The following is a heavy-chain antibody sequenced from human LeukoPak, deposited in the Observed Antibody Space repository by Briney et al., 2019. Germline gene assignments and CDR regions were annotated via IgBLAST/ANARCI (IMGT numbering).Heavy chain of an antibody. CDR1: GFTVSSNY. J-gene: IGHJ5*02. CDR2: IYIGGNT. Sequence: GGSLRLSCAASGFTVSSNYMSWVRQAPGKGLEWVSTIYIGGNTFYADSVKGRFTISRDNSKNTLYLQMNSLTAEDTGIYYCANRVAQHDSWGQGTLVTVSS. CDR3: ANRVAQHDS. V-gene: IGHV3-53*01. D-gene: IGHD3-3*01.